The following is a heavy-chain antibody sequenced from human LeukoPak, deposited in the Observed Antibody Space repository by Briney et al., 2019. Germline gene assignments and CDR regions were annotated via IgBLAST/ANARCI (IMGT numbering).Heavy chain of an antibody. V-gene: IGHV3-48*02. CDR1: GFTFSSYS. CDR3: ANREN. CDR2: ISSSSSTI. D-gene: IGHD5-24*01. J-gene: IGHJ4*02. Sequence: PGGSQTLFCAASGFTFSSYSVNWVRQAPGKGLEWVSYISSSSSTIYYADSVKGRFTISRDNAKNSLYLQMNSLRDEDTAVYYCANRENWGQGTRLSVSS.